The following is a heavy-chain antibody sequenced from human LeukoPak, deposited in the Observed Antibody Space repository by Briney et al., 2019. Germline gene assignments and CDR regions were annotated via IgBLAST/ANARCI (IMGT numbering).Heavy chain of an antibody. D-gene: IGHD3-10*01. J-gene: IGHJ6*03. CDR3: ARVGDYYGSGSYYNGYYYYKDV. CDR1: GGSISSSSYY. Sequence: PSETLSLTCTVSGGSISSSSYYWGWIRQPPGKGLEWIGSIYYSGSTYYNPSLKSRVTISVDTSKNQFSLKLSSVTAADTAVYYCARVGDYYGSGSYYNGYYYYKDVWGKGTTVTVSS. CDR2: IYYSGST. V-gene: IGHV4-39*07.